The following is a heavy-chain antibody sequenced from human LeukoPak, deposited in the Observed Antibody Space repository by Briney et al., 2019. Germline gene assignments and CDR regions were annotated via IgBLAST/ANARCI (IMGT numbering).Heavy chain of an antibody. J-gene: IGHJ5*02. D-gene: IGHD3-3*01. Sequence: GASVEVSCKASGYTFTSYDINWVRQATGQGLEWMGWMNPNSGNTGYAQKFQGRVTITRNTSISTAYMQLSSLRSEDTAVYYCARRGPFWRGYQGIDWSDPCGQGTLVTVSS. CDR3: ARRGPFWRGYQGIDWSDP. CDR1: GYTFTSYD. CDR2: MNPNSGNT. V-gene: IGHV1-8*03.